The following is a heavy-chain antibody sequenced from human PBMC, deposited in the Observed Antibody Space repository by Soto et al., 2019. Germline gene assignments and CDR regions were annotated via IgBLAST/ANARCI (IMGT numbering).Heavy chain of an antibody. V-gene: IGHV3-7*03. CDR3: ARISSVFSPAFDI. J-gene: IGHJ3*02. D-gene: IGHD3-3*01. CDR1: GFTFSSYW. CDR2: IKQDGSEK. Sequence: GGSLRLSCAASGFTFSSYWMSWVRQAPGKGLEWVANIKQDGSEKYYEDSVKGRFTISRDNARNSLYLQMNSLRAEDTAVYYCARISSVFSPAFDIWGQGTMVTVSS.